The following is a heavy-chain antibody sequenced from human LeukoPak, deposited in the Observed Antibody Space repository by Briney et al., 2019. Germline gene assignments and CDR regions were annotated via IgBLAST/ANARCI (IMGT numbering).Heavy chain of an antibody. CDR2: IYSGGST. CDR1: GFTFSSYA. CDR3: ARGKRYCSSTSCYFDY. J-gene: IGHJ4*02. D-gene: IGHD2-2*01. V-gene: IGHV3-66*01. Sequence: GGSLRLSCAASGFTFSSYAMSWVRQAPGNGLEWVSVIYSGGSTYYADSVKGRFTISRDNSKNTLYLQMNSLRAEDTAVYYCARGKRYCSSTSCYFDYWGQGTLVTVSS.